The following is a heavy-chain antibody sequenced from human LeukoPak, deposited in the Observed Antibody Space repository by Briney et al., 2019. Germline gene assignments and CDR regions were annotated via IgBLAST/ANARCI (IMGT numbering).Heavy chain of an antibody. D-gene: IGHD6-25*01. V-gene: IGHV3-30-3*01. CDR2: IAYDGSHK. CDR1: GFTFSSSA. J-gene: IGHJ6*02. CDR3: ARDGSGAAADYQYYYGMDV. Sequence: GGSLRLSCAASGFTFSSSAFHWLRQAPGNGLEWVAVIAYDGSHKYSADSVKGRFTISRDNSKNTVYLQMNSLRTEDTAVYYCARDGSGAAADYQYYYGMDVWGQGTTVTVSS.